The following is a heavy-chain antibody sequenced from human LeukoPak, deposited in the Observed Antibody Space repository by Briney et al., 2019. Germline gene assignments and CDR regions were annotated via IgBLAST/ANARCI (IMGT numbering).Heavy chain of an antibody. J-gene: IGHJ6*02. D-gene: IGHD6-19*01. CDR2: ISYDGSNK. CDR1: GFTFSSYA. V-gene: IGHV3-30-3*01. Sequence: GGSLRLSCAASGFTFSSYAMHWVRQAPGKGLEWVAVISYDGSNKYYADSVKGRFTISRDNSKNTLYLQMNSLRAEDTAVYYCARDLSAPSYRSPNLYYYGMDVWGQGTTVTVSS. CDR3: ARDLSAPSYRSPNLYYYGMDV.